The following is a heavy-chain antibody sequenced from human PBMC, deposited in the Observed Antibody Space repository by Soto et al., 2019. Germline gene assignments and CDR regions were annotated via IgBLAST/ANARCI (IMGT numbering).Heavy chain of an antibody. Sequence: GGSLRLSCVASAFTFSDYVMTWVRQAPEKGLEWVSTISVGGGSAYYADSVKGRFAISRDNSKNTLYLQLNSLRAEDTAVYYCAKARAQHLILGLWLDTWGQGTLVTVSS. J-gene: IGHJ5*02. CDR2: ISVGGGSA. V-gene: IGHV3-23*01. D-gene: IGHD6-13*01. CDR1: AFTFSDYV. CDR3: AKARAQHLILGLWLDT.